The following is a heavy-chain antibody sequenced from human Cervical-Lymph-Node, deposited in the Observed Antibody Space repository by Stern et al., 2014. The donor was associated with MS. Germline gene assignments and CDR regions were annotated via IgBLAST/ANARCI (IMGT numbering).Heavy chain of an antibody. D-gene: IGHD3-10*01. CDR1: GSTLTDFF. V-gene: IGHV1-24*01. CDR3: ATDYNY. Sequence: VQLVESGAEVKKPGASVKVSCKVSGSTLTDFFMHWVRQPPGKGLEWMGGFDPEDGETIYAQKFQGRVTMTEDTSTDTAYMELSSLRSDDTVVYYCATDYNYWGQGTLVTVSS. J-gene: IGHJ4*02. CDR2: FDPEDGET.